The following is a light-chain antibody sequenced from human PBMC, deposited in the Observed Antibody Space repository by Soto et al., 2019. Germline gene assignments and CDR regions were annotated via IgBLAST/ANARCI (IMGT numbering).Light chain of an antibody. CDR2: NDN. V-gene: IGLV1-44*01. CDR3: AAWDDSLSGVV. Sequence: QSVLTQPPSASGTPGQTVTISCSGSSSNIGSNTVSWYQQLPGAAPTLLIYNDNERPSGVPDRFSGSKSGTSASLAISGLQSEDEADYYCAAWDDSLSGVVFGGGTQLTVL. J-gene: IGLJ2*01. CDR1: SSNIGSNT.